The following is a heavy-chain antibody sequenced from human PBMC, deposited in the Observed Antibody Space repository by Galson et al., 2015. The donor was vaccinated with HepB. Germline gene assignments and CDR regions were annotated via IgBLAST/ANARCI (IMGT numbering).Heavy chain of an antibody. J-gene: IGHJ4*02. Sequence: LSLTCAVYGGSFSGYYWSWIRQPPGKGLEWIGEINHSGSTNYNPSLKSRVTISVDTSKNQFSLKLSSVTAADTAVYYCARVVITFGGVIGLDYWGQGTLVTVSS. CDR2: INHSGST. V-gene: IGHV4-34*01. D-gene: IGHD3-16*02. CDR1: GGSFSGYY. CDR3: ARVVITFGGVIGLDY.